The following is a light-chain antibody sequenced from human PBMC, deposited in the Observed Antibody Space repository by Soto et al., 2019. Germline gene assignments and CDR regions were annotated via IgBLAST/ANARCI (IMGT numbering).Light chain of an antibody. CDR3: QVWDRSSFWV. J-gene: IGLJ3*02. CDR2: DGS. V-gene: IGLV3-21*02. Sequence: SYELTQPPSVSVAPGQTAKITCGGNNIGSQSVHWYQQKPGQAPVLVVYDGSDRPSGIPERISGSNSGNTATLTISRVEAGDEADYYCQVWDRSSFWVFGGGTKVTVL. CDR1: NIGSQS.